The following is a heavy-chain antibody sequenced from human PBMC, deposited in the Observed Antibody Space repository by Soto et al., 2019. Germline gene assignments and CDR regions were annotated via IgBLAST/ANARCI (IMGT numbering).Heavy chain of an antibody. Sequence: VGSLRLSCAASGFTFSSYSMNCVRQAPGKGLEWVSYISSSSTIYYADSVKGRFTISRDNAKNSLYLQMNSLRAEDTAVYYCASFFGVVNNYYYYYYLDVWGKGTTVTVSS. V-gene: IGHV3-48*01. CDR2: ISSSSTI. D-gene: IGHD3-3*01. CDR3: ASFFGVVNNYYYYYYLDV. J-gene: IGHJ6*03. CDR1: GFTFSSYS.